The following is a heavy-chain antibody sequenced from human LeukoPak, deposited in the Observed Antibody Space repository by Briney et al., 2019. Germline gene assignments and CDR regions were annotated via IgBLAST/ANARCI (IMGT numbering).Heavy chain of an antibody. CDR3: ASSGSYRFDY. CDR2: ITASGTAM. J-gene: IGHJ4*02. V-gene: IGHV3-48*02. Sequence: GGSLRLSCAASGFTFSSYSMNWVRQAPGKGLEWVSHITASGTAMFYADSVKGRFTISRDNAKNPLYLQMNSLRDEDTAVYYCASSGSYRFDYWGQGTLVTVSS. D-gene: IGHD1-26*01. CDR1: GFTFSSYS.